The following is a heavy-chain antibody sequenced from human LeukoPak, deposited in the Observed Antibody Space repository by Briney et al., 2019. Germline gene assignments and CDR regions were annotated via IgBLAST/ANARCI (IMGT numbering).Heavy chain of an antibody. D-gene: IGHD5-24*01. CDR3: ARDKAYGYNSADY. CDR2: IYSGGST. J-gene: IGHJ4*02. V-gene: IGHV3-66*01. CDR1: GFTVSSNY. Sequence: GGSLRLSCAASGFTVSSNYMSWVRQAPGKGLEWVSVIYSGGSTYYADSVKGRFTISRDNSKNTLYLQMNSLRAEDTAVYYCARDKAYGYNSADYWGQGTLVTVSS.